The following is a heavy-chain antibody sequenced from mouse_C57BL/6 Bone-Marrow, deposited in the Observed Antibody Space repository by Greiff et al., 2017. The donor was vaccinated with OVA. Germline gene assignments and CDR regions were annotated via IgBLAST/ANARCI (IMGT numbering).Heavy chain of an antibody. D-gene: IGHD2-4*01. V-gene: IGHV5-9-1*02. Sequence: EVHLVESGAGLVKPGGSLKLSCAASGFTFSSYAMSWVRQTPEKRLEWVAYISSGGDYIYYADTVKGRFTISRDNARNTLYLQMSSLKSEDTAMYYCTRELDYDGVDDWGQGTTLTVDS. CDR2: ISSGGDYI. CDR3: TRELDYDGVDD. J-gene: IGHJ2*01. CDR1: GFTFSSYA.